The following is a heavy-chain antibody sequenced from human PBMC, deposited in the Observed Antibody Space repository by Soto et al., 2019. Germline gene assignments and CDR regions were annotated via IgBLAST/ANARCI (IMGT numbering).Heavy chain of an antibody. Sequence: SVKVSCKASGGTFSSYAMSWVRQAPGQGLEWMGGIIPIFGTANYAQKFQGRVTITADESTSTAYMELSSLRSEDTAVYYCAGYSSGWKLAKGFDPWGQGTLVTVSS. CDR1: GGTFSSYA. CDR3: AGYSSGWKLAKGFDP. CDR2: IIPIFGTA. D-gene: IGHD6-19*01. J-gene: IGHJ5*02. V-gene: IGHV1-69*13.